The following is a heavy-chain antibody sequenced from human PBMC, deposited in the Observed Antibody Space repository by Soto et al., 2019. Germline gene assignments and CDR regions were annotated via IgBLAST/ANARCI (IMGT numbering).Heavy chain of an antibody. CDR1: GYTFTCYY. J-gene: IGHJ6*02. V-gene: IGHV1-2*04. CDR2: INPNSGGT. D-gene: IGHD6-19*01. CDR3: ARDQAYSSGWRGYYGMDV. Sequence: ASVKVCCKASGYTFTCYYMHWVRQAPGQGLEWMGWINPNSGGTNYAQNFQGWVTMTRDTSISTAYMELSRLRSDDTAVYYCARDQAYSSGWRGYYGMDVWGQGTKVTVSS.